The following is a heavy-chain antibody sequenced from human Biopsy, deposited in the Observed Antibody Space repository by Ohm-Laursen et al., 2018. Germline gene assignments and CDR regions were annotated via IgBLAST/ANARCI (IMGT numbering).Heavy chain of an antibody. D-gene: IGHD3-22*01. Sequence: SDTLSLTCAVYGESFNGYYWSWIRQTPGKGLEWIGEINHSGRTNYNPSLKSRVTISVDTSNKQFSLKLTSVTAADTAVYYCVRGVDYYDPYHYYALDVWGQGTTVTVSS. J-gene: IGHJ6*02. CDR1: GESFNGYY. CDR2: INHSGRT. V-gene: IGHV4-34*01. CDR3: VRGVDYYDPYHYYALDV.